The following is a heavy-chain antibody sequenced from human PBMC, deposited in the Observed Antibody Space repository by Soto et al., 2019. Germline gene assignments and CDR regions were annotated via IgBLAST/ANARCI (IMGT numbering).Heavy chain of an antibody. CDR3: ARDKSGVVGSFDY. CDR2: MYYSGST. Sequence: QVQLQESGPGLVKPSQTLSLTCTVSGGSISSGGYYWSWIRQHPGKGLEWIGYMYYSGSTYYNRSLKCRVTISVDTSKNQFSLKLSSVTAADTAVYYCARDKSGVVGSFDYWGQGTLVTVSS. CDR1: GGSISSGGYY. V-gene: IGHV4-31*03. D-gene: IGHD1-26*01. J-gene: IGHJ4*02.